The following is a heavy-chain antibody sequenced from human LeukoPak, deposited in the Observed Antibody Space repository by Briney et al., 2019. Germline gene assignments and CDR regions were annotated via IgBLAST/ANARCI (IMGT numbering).Heavy chain of an antibody. CDR3: ARGAEMATAPFDY. CDR1: VGTFSSYA. D-gene: IGHD5-24*01. V-gene: IGHV1-69*13. Sequence: GASVKVSCKASVGTFSSYAISWVRQAPGQGLEWMGGIIPIFGTANYAQKFQGRVTITADESTSTAYMELSSLRSEDTAVYYCARGAEMATAPFDYWGQGTLVTVSS. J-gene: IGHJ4*02. CDR2: IIPIFGTA.